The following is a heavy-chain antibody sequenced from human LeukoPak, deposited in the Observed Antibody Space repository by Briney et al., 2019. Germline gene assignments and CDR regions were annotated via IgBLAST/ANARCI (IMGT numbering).Heavy chain of an antibody. CDR3: ARLQYSNGYVDY. Sequence: GESLKISCTGSGYSLTNYWIGWVRQMPGKGLEWMGIIYPDDSDTRYRPSFQGQVTISADKSIATAYLQWSSLKASDTAMYYCARLQYSNGYVDYWGQGTLVTVSS. V-gene: IGHV5-51*01. D-gene: IGHD5-18*01. CDR1: GYSLTNYW. CDR2: IYPDDSDT. J-gene: IGHJ4*02.